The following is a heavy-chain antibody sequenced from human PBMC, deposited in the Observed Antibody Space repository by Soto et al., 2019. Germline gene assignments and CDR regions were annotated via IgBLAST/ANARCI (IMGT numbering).Heavy chain of an antibody. CDR1: GASISSGGYY. CDR2: IYYIGTS. Sequence: QVQLQESGPGLVKPSQTLSLTCTVSGASISSGGYYWGWIRQHPGKGLEWIGFIYYIGTSYYNPSLEGRIXLXVXXSKNHFSLNLTSVTAADTAVYYCARVLRDVLSDRYYWYFDLWGRGTLVTVSS. D-gene: IGHD3-16*02. V-gene: IGHV4-31*03. CDR3: ARVLRDVLSDRYYWYFDL. J-gene: IGHJ2*01.